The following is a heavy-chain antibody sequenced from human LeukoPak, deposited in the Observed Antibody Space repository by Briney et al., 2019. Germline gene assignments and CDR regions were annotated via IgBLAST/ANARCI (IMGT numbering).Heavy chain of an antibody. V-gene: IGHV3-30*03. D-gene: IGHD6-13*01. CDR1: GFTFSNYG. CDR2: ASYDGTNK. J-gene: IGHJ5*02. Sequence: PGGSLRLSCAASGFTFSNYGMHWVRQAPGKGLEWVAVASYDGTNKYFADSVKGRFTISRDNSKNMVYLQMNSLRAEDTAVYYCARSLKRIAAAGTIEWFDPWGQGTLVTVSS. CDR3: ARSLKRIAAAGTIEWFDP.